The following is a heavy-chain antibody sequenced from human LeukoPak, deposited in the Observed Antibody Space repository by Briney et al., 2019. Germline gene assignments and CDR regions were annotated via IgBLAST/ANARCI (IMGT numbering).Heavy chain of an antibody. J-gene: IGHJ4*02. CDR1: GGSISSSSYY. CDR2: IYYSGST. V-gene: IGHV4-39*07. D-gene: IGHD2-21*02. Sequence: SETLSLTCTVSGGSISSSSYYWGWIRQPPGKGLEWIGSIYYSGSTYYNPSLKSRVTISVDTSKNQFSLKLSSVTAADTAVYYCASTRPSAYCGGDCLGLYYFDYWGQGTLVTVSS. CDR3: ASTRPSAYCGGDCLGLYYFDY.